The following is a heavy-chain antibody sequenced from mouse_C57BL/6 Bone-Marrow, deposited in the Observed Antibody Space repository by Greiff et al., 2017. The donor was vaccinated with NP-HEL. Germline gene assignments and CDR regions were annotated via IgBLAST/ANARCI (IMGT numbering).Heavy chain of an antibody. CDR2: ISSGSSTI. V-gene: IGHV5-17*01. J-gene: IGHJ4*01. CDR3: ARRGNYLYYYAMDY. D-gene: IGHD2-1*01. CDR1: GFTFSDYG. Sequence: EVHLVESGGGLVKPGGSLKLSCAASGFTFSDYGMHWVRQAPEKGLEWVAYISSGSSTIYYADTVKGRFTTSRDNAKNTLFLQMTSLRSEDTAMYYCARRGNYLYYYAMDYWGQGTSVTVSS.